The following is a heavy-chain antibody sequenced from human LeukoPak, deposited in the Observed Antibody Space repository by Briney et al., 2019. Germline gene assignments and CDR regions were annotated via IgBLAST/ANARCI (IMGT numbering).Heavy chain of an antibody. CDR1: GGTFSSYA. V-gene: IGHV1-69*13. D-gene: IGHD2-2*01. Sequence: SVKVSCKASGGTFSSYAISWVRQAPGQGLEWMGGIIPIFGTANYAQKFQGRVTITADESTSTAYMELSSLRSEDTAVYYCARGSDIVVVAAAINYNWFDPWGQGTLVTVSS. CDR2: IIPIFGTA. CDR3: ARGSDIVVVAAAINYNWFDP. J-gene: IGHJ5*02.